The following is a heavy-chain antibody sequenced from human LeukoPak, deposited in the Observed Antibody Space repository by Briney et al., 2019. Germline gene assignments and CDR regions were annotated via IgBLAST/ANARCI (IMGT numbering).Heavy chain of an antibody. Sequence: GGSLRLSCAASGFTFNNYAMNWVRQAPGKGLEWVSVISGSGGTTYYADSVKGRFTISRDSSKNTLYLQMNSLRAEDTAVYYCARDCGILRTDCGDALDIWGQGTMVTVSS. CDR3: ARDCGILRTDCGDALDI. CDR1: GFTFNNYA. V-gene: IGHV3-23*01. CDR2: ISGSGGTT. D-gene: IGHD2-21*01. J-gene: IGHJ3*02.